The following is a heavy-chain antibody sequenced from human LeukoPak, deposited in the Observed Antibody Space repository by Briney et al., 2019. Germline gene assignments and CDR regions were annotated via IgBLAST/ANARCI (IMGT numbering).Heavy chain of an antibody. Sequence: GGSLRLSCAASGFTFSSYGMHWVRQAPGKGLEWVAVIWYDGSNKYYADSVKGRFTISRDNSKNTLYLQMNSLRAEDTAVYYCARDDYQEGYFDYWGQGTLVTVSS. V-gene: IGHV3-33*01. J-gene: IGHJ4*02. CDR3: ARDDYQEGYFDY. CDR2: IWYDGSNK. CDR1: GFTFSSYG. D-gene: IGHD4-11*01.